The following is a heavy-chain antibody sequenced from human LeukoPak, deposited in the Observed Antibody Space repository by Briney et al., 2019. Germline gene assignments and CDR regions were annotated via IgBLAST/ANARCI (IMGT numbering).Heavy chain of an antibody. CDR1: GFTFSRTW. Sequence: PGGSLRLSCEASGFTFSRTWMHWVRQGPGKGLLWLSRIESGGTTMYAESVKGRFTISRDNAKNTIYLQMNSLRAEDTAVYYCVRDNYYVKDVWGQGTVVTVAS. D-gene: IGHD3-10*02. V-gene: IGHV3-74*03. CDR2: IESGGTT. J-gene: IGHJ3*01. CDR3: VRDNYYVKDV.